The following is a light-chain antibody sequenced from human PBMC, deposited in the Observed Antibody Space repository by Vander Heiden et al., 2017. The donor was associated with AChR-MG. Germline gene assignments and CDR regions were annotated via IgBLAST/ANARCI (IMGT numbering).Light chain of an antibody. CDR2: DAS. CDR1: QSVDNY. V-gene: IGKV3-11*01. CDR3: QQRGNWPPFT. J-gene: IGKJ3*01. Sequence: EIVLTQSPATLSLSPGERATLSCRARQSVDNYLAWYQQKPGQAPRLLIYDASNRAPGIPARFSGSGSGTDFTLTISSLEPEDFAVYYCQQRGNWPPFTFGPGTTVDL.